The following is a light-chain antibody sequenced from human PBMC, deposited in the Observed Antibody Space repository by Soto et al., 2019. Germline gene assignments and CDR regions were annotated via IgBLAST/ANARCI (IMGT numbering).Light chain of an antibody. CDR1: ETVNSY. Sequence: EIVLTQSPATLSLSPGQRATLSCRASETVNSYLAWYQQKPGQAPRLLIYDVFKRATGIPARFSVSGSGTDFTLAISSLEPDDFAVYYCQHRSSWPFTFGPGTKVEIK. J-gene: IGKJ3*01. CDR2: DVF. CDR3: QHRSSWPFT. V-gene: IGKV3-11*01.